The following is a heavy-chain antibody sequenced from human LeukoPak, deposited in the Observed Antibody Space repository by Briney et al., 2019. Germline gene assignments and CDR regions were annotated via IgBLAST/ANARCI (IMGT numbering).Heavy chain of an antibody. CDR1: GGSISSHD. CDR3: AREETTVEEFYMDV. CDR2: IYYSGST. V-gene: IGHV4-59*11. D-gene: IGHD4-11*01. Sequence: SETLSLTCTVSGGSISSHDWSWIRQPPGKGLEWIGYIYYSGSTNYNPSLKRRVTISVDTSKNQFSLKLSSVTAADTAVYYCAREETTVEEFYMDVWGKGTTVTVSS. J-gene: IGHJ6*03.